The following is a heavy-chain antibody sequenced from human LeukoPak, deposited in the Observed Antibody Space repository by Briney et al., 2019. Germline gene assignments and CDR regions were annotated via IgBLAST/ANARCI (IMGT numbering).Heavy chain of an antibody. CDR3: ARGRVFDY. Sequence: SETLSLTCTVSGGSISSYYWSWIRQPPGKGLEWIGYIYYSGSTNYNPSLKSRVTISVDTSKNQFSLKLSSVTAADTAVYYCARGRVFDYWGQGTLVTVSS. CDR1: GGSISSYY. V-gene: IGHV4-59*01. CDR2: IYYSGST. J-gene: IGHJ4*02.